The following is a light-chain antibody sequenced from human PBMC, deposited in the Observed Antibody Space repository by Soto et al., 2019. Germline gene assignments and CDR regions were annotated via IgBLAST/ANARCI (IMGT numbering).Light chain of an antibody. CDR3: HQYNDWPPMYT. Sequence: IVMTQSPDTLSVSPGERATLSCRASQSINSNLAWYQQKPGQAPRVLMYGASTRATGIPDRFSGSGSGTEFTLTISSLQSEDVAGYYCHQYNDWPPMYTFGQGTKLEIK. CDR1: QSINSN. J-gene: IGKJ2*01. V-gene: IGKV3-15*01. CDR2: GAS.